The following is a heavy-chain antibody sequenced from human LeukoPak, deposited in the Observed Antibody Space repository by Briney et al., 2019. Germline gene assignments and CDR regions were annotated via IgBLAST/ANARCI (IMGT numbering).Heavy chain of an antibody. Sequence: ASVKVSFKASGYTFTNYGISWVRQAPGQGLEWMGWISAYSGNTNYAQNLQGRVTMTTDTSTSTAYMVLRSLRSDDTAVYYCARAPDDYDFWSGPFDYWGRGTLVTVSS. CDR3: ARAPDDYDFWSGPFDY. J-gene: IGHJ4*02. D-gene: IGHD3-3*01. CDR2: ISAYSGNT. V-gene: IGHV1-18*01. CDR1: GYTFTNYG.